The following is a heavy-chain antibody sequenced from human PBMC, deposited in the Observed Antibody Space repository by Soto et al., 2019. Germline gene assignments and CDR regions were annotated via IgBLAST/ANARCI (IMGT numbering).Heavy chain of an antibody. CDR3: ARKPPSAIQGWAFGMDV. J-gene: IGHJ6*02. Sequence: ELQLVETGGGLIQTGGSLRLSCAASGFSISSNYTAWVRQPPGKGLEWVSTTFSGGNTEYAASVKGRCSISRDNYKNTLHLQMDNLRVEDTAVYYCARKPPSAIQGWAFGMDVWGQGTTVSVSS. CDR1: GFSISSNY. V-gene: IGHV3-53*02. CDR2: TFSGGNT. D-gene: IGHD2-21*01.